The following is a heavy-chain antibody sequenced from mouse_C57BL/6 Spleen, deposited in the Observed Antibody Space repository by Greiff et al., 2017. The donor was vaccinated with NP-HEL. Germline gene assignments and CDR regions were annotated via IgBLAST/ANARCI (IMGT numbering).Heavy chain of an antibody. CDR2: IYPGDGDT. D-gene: IGHD3-2*02. Sequence: VQLQQSGPELVKPGASVKISCKASGYAFSSSWLNWVKQRPGKGLEWIGRIYPGDGDTNYNGKFKGKATLTADKSSSTANMHLSSLTSEYSAFDCYARSGYSSGYFAYWGQGTLVTVSA. CDR1: GYAFSSSW. J-gene: IGHJ3*01. V-gene: IGHV1-82*01. CDR3: ARSGYSSGYFAY.